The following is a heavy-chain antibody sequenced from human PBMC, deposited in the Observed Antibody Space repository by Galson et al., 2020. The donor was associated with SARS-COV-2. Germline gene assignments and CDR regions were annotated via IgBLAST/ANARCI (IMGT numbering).Heavy chain of an antibody. V-gene: IGHV3-23*01. CDR2: ISGSGGST. CDR1: GFTFSSSA. CDR3: AKDHSTMIVVVQTRWFDP. J-gene: IGHJ5*02. D-gene: IGHD3-22*01. Sequence: GGFLRLYCAAPGFTFSSSAMSWVRQAPGKGLEWVSAISGSGGSTYYADSVKGRFTISRDNSKNTLYLQMNSLRAEDTAVYYCAKDHSTMIVVVQTRWFDPWGQGTLVTVSS.